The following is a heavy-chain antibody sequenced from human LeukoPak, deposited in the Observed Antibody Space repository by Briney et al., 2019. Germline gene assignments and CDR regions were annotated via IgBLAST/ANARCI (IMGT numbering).Heavy chain of an antibody. V-gene: IGHV3-23*01. CDR3: AKRGVVVRVILVGFHKEANYFDS. CDR1: GITLSNYG. D-gene: IGHD3-10*01. J-gene: IGHJ4*02. CDR2: ISGGGGGT. Sequence: GGSLRLSCAVSGITLSNYGVSWVRQAPGKGLEWVAGISGGGGGTNYADSVKGRFTISRDNPKNTLYLQMHSLRAEDTAVYFCAKRGVVVRVILVGFHKEANYFDSWGQGALVTVSS.